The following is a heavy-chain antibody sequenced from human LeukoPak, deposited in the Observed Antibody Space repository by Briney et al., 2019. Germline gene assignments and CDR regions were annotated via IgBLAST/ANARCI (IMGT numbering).Heavy chain of an antibody. V-gene: IGHV1-2*02. CDR2: INANRGVT. J-gene: IGHJ4*02. Sequence: ASVKVSCKASRYTFTGYYMHWVRQAPGQGREWMGWINANRGVTHYAQKFQGRVTMTRDTSISTAYMELSRLRSDDTAVYYCAREDSYGYYFDYWGQGTLVTVSS. D-gene: IGHD5-18*01. CDR1: RYTFTGYY. CDR3: AREDSYGYYFDY.